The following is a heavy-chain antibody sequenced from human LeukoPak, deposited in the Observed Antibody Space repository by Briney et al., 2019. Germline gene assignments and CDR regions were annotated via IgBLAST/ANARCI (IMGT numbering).Heavy chain of an antibody. J-gene: IGHJ5*02. V-gene: IGHV3-23*01. CDR3: AKEASYCTNGVCYSRIFDT. D-gene: IGHD2-8*01. CDR1: GFTFSSYA. CDR2: ISGSGGST. Sequence: QTGGSLRLSCAASGFTFSSYAMSWVRQAPGKGLEWVSAISGSGGSTFYADSVKGRFTMSRDNSKNTLYLQMNSLRAEDTAVYYCAKEASYCTNGVCYSRIFDTWGQGTLVTVSS.